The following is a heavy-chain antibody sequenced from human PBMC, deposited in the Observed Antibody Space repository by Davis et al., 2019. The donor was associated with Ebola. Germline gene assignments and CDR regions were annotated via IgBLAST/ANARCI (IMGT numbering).Heavy chain of an antibody. V-gene: IGHV1-18*01. CDR2: ISAYNGNT. CDR3: ARDWRGYSYGGGGY. J-gene: IGHJ4*02. Sequence: AASVKVSCKASGYTFTSYGISWVRQAPGQGLEWMGWISAYNGNTNYAQNVQGRVIMTSDTATTTAYMEVGSLRSDDTAVYYCARDWRGYSYGGGGYWGQGTLVTVSS. CDR1: GYTFTSYG. D-gene: IGHD5-18*01.